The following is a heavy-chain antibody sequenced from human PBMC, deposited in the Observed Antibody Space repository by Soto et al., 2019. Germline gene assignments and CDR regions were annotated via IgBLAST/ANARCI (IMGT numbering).Heavy chain of an antibody. CDR1: GFTFSSYS. CDR2: ISSSSSTI. J-gene: IGHJ4*02. V-gene: IGHV3-48*01. CDR3: MTTVTHKPFDY. D-gene: IGHD4-4*01. Sequence: GGSLRLSCAASGFTFSSYSMNWVRQAPGKGLEWVSYISSSSSTIYYADSVKGRFTISRDNAKNSLYLQMNSLRAEDTAVCYWMTTVTHKPFDYWGQGTLVTVSS.